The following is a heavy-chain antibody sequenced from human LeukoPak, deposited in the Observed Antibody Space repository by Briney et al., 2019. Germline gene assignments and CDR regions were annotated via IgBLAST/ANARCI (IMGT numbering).Heavy chain of an antibody. Sequence: PGGSLRLSCAASGFTVSSNYMSWVRRAPGKGLEWVSVIYSGGSTYYADSVKGRFTTSRDNSKNTLYLQMNSLRAEDTAVYYCARGLNGYYYDSSGYYAFDIWGQGTMVTVSS. CDR2: IYSGGST. D-gene: IGHD3-22*01. J-gene: IGHJ3*02. CDR1: GFTVSSNY. V-gene: IGHV3-53*01. CDR3: ARGLNGYYYDSSGYYAFDI.